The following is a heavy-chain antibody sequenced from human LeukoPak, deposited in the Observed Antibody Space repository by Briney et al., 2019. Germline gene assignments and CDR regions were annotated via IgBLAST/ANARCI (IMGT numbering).Heavy chain of an antibody. J-gene: IGHJ4*02. CDR1: GGSISSHY. CDR3: ARHTYYYDSSGYLYYFDY. V-gene: IGHV4-59*08. D-gene: IGHD3-22*01. CDR2: IYYSGST. Sequence: SETLSLTCTVSGGSISSHYWSWIRQPPGKGLEWTGYIYYSGSTNYNPSLKSRVTISVDTSKNQFSLKLSSVTAADTAVYYCARHTYYYDSSGYLYYFDYWGQGTLVTVSS.